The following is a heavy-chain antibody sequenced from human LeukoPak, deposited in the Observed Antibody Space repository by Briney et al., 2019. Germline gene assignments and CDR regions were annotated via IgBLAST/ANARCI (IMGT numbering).Heavy chain of an antibody. CDR3: AKDKSEMETITRAFDF. V-gene: IGHV3-23*01. D-gene: IGHD5-24*01. Sequence: GGPLRLSCAASGFTFSSYAMSWVRQAPGKGLEWLSATSGSGGSTYYADSVKGRFTSSRDYSKNTLFLQMNSLRAEDTAVYYCAKDKSEMETITRAFDFWGQGTMVTVSS. CDR1: GFTFSSYA. CDR2: TSGSGGST. J-gene: IGHJ3*01.